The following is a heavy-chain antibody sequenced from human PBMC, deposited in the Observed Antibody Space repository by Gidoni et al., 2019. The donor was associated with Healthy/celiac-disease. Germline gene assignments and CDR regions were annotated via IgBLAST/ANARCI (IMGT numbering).Heavy chain of an antibody. V-gene: IGHV3-48*02. J-gene: IGHJ4*02. CDR2: ISSSSSTI. Sequence: EVQLVESGGGLVQPGGSLRLSCAASGFTFSSYSMNWVRQAPGKGLEWVSYISSSSSTIYYADSVKGRFTISRDNAKNSLYLQMNSLRDEDTAVYYCARGAIAAAPDDNFDYWGQGTLVTVSS. D-gene: IGHD6-13*01. CDR3: ARGAIAAAPDDNFDY. CDR1: GFTFSSYS.